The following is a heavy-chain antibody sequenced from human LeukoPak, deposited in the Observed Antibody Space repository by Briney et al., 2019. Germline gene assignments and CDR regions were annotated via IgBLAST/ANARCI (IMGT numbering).Heavy chain of an antibody. CDR3: ARVAYGSSWFDP. D-gene: IGHD1-14*01. V-gene: IGHV4-59*01. Sequence: SETLSLTCTVSGDSITDDYWSWIRQPPGKGLEWIGYIYYSGRTTYNPSLKSPVSLSIDTSKNQFSLALTSVTAADTAVYYCARVAYGSSWFDPWGQGTPVTVSS. CDR2: IYYSGRT. CDR1: GDSITDDY. J-gene: IGHJ5*02.